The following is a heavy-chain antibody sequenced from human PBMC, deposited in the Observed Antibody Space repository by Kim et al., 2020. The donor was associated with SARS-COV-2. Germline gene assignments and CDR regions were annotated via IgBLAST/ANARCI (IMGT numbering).Heavy chain of an antibody. CDR1: GFMFSAYR. D-gene: IGHD3-16*01. CDR2: ISSYSNYI. J-gene: IGHJ5*02. CDR3: VTDXRASVWGS. Sequence: GGSLRLSCVASGFMFSAYRMDWVRQAPGKGPEWVSSISSYSNYIYYADSVKGRFTISRDNAKNSVFLQMNSLRAEDTAVYYCVTDXRASVWGSWGQGTLVXVSS. V-gene: IGHV3-21*01.